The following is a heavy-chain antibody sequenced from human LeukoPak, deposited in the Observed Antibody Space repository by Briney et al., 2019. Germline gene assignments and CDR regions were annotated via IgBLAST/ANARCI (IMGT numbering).Heavy chain of an antibody. CDR3: ARDFHRRYYDSSGYNAFDI. D-gene: IGHD3-22*01. CDR1: GFTFSSYS. J-gene: IGHJ3*02. CDR2: ISAISSSST. V-gene: IGHV3-48*04. Sequence: HPGRSLRLSCAASGFTFSSYSMDWVRQAPGKGLEWVSYISAISSSSTYYADSVKGRFTISRDNAKNSLYLQMNSLRAEDTAVYYCARDFHRRYYDSSGYNAFDIWGQGTMVTVSS.